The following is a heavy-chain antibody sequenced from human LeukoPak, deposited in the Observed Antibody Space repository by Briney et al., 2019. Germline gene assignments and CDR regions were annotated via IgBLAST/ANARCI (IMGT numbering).Heavy chain of an antibody. D-gene: IGHD1-26*01. J-gene: IGHJ3*01. CDR2: ISGGGGGP. CDR3: PKDNGGTYYNDAFDV. Sequence: PGGSLRLSCGASGFAFSTYGMSWVRQAPGTGLEWVSGISGGGGGPLYADSVKGRFTISRDNSKNTLSLQMDSLRVEDTAVYYCPKDNGGTYYNDAFDVWGQGTMVTVSS. V-gene: IGHV3-23*01. CDR1: GFAFSTYG.